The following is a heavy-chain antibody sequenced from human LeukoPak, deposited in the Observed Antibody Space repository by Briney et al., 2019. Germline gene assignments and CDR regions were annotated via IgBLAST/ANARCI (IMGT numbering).Heavy chain of an antibody. CDR1: VFYFSSDS. V-gene: IGHV3-23*01. CDR2: MRSSGGST. Sequence: GGSMTLSCAASVFYFSSDSMRWVRHAPWKGLEWVSSMRSSGGSTFYADSVRGRFTISRDNSKNTLYLQMNSLRGEDTAVYYCAKAPPDVVPVPQSFDCWGQGALVTVSS. D-gene: IGHD2-2*01. J-gene: IGHJ4*02. CDR3: AKAPPDVVPVPQSFDC.